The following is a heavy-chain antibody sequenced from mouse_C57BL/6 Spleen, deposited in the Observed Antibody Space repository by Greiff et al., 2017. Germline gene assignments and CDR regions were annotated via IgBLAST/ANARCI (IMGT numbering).Heavy chain of an antibody. J-gene: IGHJ1*03. CDR2: INPNNGGT. CDR3: AREGITTRYFDV. D-gene: IGHD1-1*01. V-gene: IGHV1-18*01. Sequence: EVQLQQSGPELVKPGASVKIPCKASGYTFTDYNMDWVKQSHGKSLEWIGDINPNNGGTIYNQKFKGKATLTVDKSSSTAYMELRSLTSDDTAVYYCAREGITTRYFDVWGTGTTVTVSS. CDR1: GYTFTDYN.